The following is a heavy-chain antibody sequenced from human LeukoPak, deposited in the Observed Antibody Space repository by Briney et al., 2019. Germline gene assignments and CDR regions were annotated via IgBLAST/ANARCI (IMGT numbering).Heavy chain of an antibody. CDR3: AREGIANYGMDV. D-gene: IGHD6-13*01. CDR2: IYYSGST. Sequence: SETLSLTCAVYGGSFSGYYWSWIRQPPGKGLEWIGYIYYSGSTNYNPSLKSRVTISVDTSKNQFSLKLSSVTAADTAVYYCAREGIANYGMDVWGQGTTVTVSS. V-gene: IGHV4-59*01. J-gene: IGHJ6*02. CDR1: GGSFSGYY.